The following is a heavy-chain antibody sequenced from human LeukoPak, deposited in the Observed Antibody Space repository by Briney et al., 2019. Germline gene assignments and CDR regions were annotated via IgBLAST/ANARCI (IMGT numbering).Heavy chain of an antibody. D-gene: IGHD3-10*01. CDR3: ARHFSGSYSPLVDY. V-gene: IGHV5-10-1*01. J-gene: IGHJ4*02. CDR2: IDPSDSYT. Sequence: GESLKISCKGSGYSFTSNWISWVRQMPGKGLEWMGRIDPSDSYTNYSPSFQGHDTISADKSFSTVFLQWSSLKASDTAMYYCARHFSGSYSPLVDYWGQGTLVTVSS. CDR1: GYSFTSNW.